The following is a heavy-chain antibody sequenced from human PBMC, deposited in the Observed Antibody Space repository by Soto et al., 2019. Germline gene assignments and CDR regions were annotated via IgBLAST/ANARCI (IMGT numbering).Heavy chain of an antibody. CDR3: ARAHYDILTGYYY. J-gene: IGHJ4*02. CDR2: INHSGST. CDR1: GGSFSGYY. D-gene: IGHD3-9*01. Sequence: SETLSLTCAVYGGSFSGYYWSWIRQPPGKGLEWIGEINHSGSTNYNPSLKSRVTISVDTSKNQFSLKLSSVTAADTAVYYCARAHYDILTGYYYWGQGTRVTVSS. V-gene: IGHV4-34*01.